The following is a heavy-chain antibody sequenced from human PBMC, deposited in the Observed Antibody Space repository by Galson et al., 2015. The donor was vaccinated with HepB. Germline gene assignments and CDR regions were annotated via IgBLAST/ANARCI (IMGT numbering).Heavy chain of an antibody. CDR1: GFIFSSYA. V-gene: IGHV3-23*01. Sequence: SLRLSCAASGFIFSSYAMSWVRQAPGKGLEWVSAISGSGDNTYSADSVKGRFTISRDNSRNTLYLQMNSLRAEDTAVYYCAKSSGCNGGDCYSKYWGQGTLVTVSS. CDR2: ISGSGDNT. J-gene: IGHJ4*02. D-gene: IGHD2-21*02. CDR3: AKSSGCNGGDCYSKY.